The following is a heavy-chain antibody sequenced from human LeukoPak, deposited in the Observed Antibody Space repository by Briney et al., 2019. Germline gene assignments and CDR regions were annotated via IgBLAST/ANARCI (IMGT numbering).Heavy chain of an antibody. CDR2: ISGSGGST. Sequence: PGGSLRLSCAASGFTFSSYWMSWVRQAPGKGLEWVSAISGSGGSTYYADSVKGRFTISRDNSKNTLYLQMNSLRAEDTAVYYCAKAYYYYDSSGYQGVDYWGQGTLVTVSS. CDR1: GFTFSSYW. D-gene: IGHD3-22*01. J-gene: IGHJ4*02. V-gene: IGHV3-23*01. CDR3: AKAYYYYDSSGYQGVDY.